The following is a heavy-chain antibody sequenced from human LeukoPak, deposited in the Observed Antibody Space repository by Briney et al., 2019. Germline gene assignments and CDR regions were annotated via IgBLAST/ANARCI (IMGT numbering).Heavy chain of an antibody. D-gene: IGHD3-22*01. CDR2: IWYDGSNK. Sequence: PGGSLRLSCAASGFTFSSYGMHWVRQAPGKGLEWVAVIWYDGSNKYYADSVKGRFTISRDNSKNTLHLQMNSLRAEDTAVYYCARDRVLDYYDSSGYYPDYWGQGTLVTVSS. CDR3: ARDRVLDYYDSSGYYPDY. V-gene: IGHV3-33*01. J-gene: IGHJ4*02. CDR1: GFTFSSYG.